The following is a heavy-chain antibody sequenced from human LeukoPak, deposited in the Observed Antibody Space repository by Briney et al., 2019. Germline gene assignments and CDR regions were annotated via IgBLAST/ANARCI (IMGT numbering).Heavy chain of an antibody. CDR3: AKVGSYSSGWSDY. Sequence: QPGGSLRLSCAASGFTFSSYAMSWVRQAPGKGLEWVSAIRGSGGSTYSADFVKGRFTISRDNSKNTLFLQMNSLRAEDTAVYYCAKVGSYSSGWSDYWGQGTLVTVSS. J-gene: IGHJ4*02. D-gene: IGHD6-19*01. CDR1: GFTFSSYA. CDR2: IRGSGGST. V-gene: IGHV3-23*01.